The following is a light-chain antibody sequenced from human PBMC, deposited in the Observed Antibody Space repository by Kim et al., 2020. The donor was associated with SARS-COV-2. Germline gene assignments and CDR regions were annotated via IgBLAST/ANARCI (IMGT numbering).Light chain of an antibody. CDR3: HQYYSTPYT. J-gene: IGKJ2*01. CDR2: WAS. CDR1: QSVLSNSNNKNY. V-gene: IGKV4-1*01. Sequence: DIVMTQSPDSLAVSLGERATINCKSSQSVLSNSNNKNYLAWYQHKPGQPPKVVIYWASTRESGVPDRFSGSGSGTDFTLTISSLQAEDVSVYYCHQYYSTPYTFGQGTKLEI.